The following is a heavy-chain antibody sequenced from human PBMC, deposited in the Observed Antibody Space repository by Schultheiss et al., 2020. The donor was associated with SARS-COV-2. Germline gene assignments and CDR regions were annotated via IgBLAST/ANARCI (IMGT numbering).Heavy chain of an antibody. CDR2: INPSGGST. V-gene: IGHV1-46*01. CDR1: GYTFTSYA. Sequence: ASVKVSCKASGYTFTSYAMHWVRQAPGQGLEWMGIINPSGGSTSYAQKFQGRVTMTRDTSTSTVYMELSSLRSEDTAVYYCARDRYDALDAFDIWGQGTMVTVSS. J-gene: IGHJ3*02. D-gene: IGHD3-16*02. CDR3: ARDRYDALDAFDI.